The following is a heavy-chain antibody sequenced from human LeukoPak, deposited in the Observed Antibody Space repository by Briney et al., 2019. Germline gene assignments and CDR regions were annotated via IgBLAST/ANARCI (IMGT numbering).Heavy chain of an antibody. Sequence: SETLSLTCTVSGGSVGSDNSYWSWIRQPAGKGLEWVGRIYADGRSTYNPSLKSRVTILIDPSKNPLSLRLSSMSAADTAVYYCARGYYYRTWGQGTLVTVSS. CDR1: GGSVGSDNSY. CDR2: IYADGRS. J-gene: IGHJ4*02. V-gene: IGHV4-61*02. CDR3: ARGYYYRT. D-gene: IGHD3-10*01.